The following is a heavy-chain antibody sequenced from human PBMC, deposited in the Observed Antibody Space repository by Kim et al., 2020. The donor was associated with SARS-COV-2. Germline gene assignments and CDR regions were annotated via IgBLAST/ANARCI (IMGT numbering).Heavy chain of an antibody. CDR3: ARHGQGEGYYYYGMDV. V-gene: IGHV5-51*01. D-gene: IGHD3-16*01. Sequence: GESLKISCKGSGYSFTSYWIGWVRQMPGKGLEWMGIIYPGDSDTRYSPSFQGQVTISADKSISTAYLQWSSLKASDTAMYYCARHGQGEGYYYYGMDVWGQGTTVTVSS. J-gene: IGHJ6*02. CDR1: GYSFTSYW. CDR2: IYPGDSDT.